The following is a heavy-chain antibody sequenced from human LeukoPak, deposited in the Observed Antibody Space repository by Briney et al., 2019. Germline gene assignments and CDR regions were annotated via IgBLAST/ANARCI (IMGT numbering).Heavy chain of an antibody. V-gene: IGHV4-39*01. D-gene: IGHD3-22*01. J-gene: IGHJ4*02. CDR2: IYYSGRT. CDR3: ARLYYYDSSGPPL. CDR1: GGSISTSNYY. Sequence: SETLSLXCSVSGGSISTSNYYWGWIRQPPGKGLEWIANIYYSGRTYYNPSLKSRVTISMDTSKNQFSLKLSSVTAADTAVYYCARLYYYDSSGPPLWGQGTLVTVSS.